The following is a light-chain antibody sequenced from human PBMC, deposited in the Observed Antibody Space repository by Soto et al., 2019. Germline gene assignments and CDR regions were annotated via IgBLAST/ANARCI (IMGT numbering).Light chain of an antibody. CDR1: QVISNF. V-gene: IGKV1-9*01. J-gene: IGKJ4*01. Sequence: DTQLTQSPSFLSASVGDRVTFTCRASQVISNFLAWYQQKPGEAPKLLIYAASTLQSGVPSRFGGSGSGTEFTLTISSLQPEDSATYYCQQLNSYPLTFGEGTKVDIK. CDR2: AAS. CDR3: QQLNSYPLT.